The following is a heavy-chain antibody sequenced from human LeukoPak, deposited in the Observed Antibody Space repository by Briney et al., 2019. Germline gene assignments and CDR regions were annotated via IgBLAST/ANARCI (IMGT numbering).Heavy chain of an antibody. V-gene: IGHV4-59*01. CDR1: GGSISGYY. D-gene: IGHD2-2*01. Sequence: SETLSLTCTVSGGSISGYYWSWIRQPPGMGLEWIGFVYYTGSTNYNPSLKSRVTISVDTSRNQFSLRLSSVTAADTAVYYCAKDQMSRVLDYWGQGTLVTVSS. J-gene: IGHJ4*02. CDR3: AKDQMSRVLDY. CDR2: VYYTGST.